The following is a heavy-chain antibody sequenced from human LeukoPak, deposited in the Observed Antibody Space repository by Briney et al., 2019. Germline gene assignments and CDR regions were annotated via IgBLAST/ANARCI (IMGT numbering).Heavy chain of an antibody. V-gene: IGHV4-34*01. CDR1: GGSFSGYY. J-gene: IGHJ4*02. CDR2: INHSGST. CDR3: ARGYSGYDPSGFDY. D-gene: IGHD5-12*01. Sequence: SETLSLTCAVYGGSFSGYYWSWIRQPPGKGLEWIGEINHSGSTNYNPSLKSRVTISVDTSKNQFSLKLSSVTAADTAVYYCARGYSGYDPSGFDYWGQGTLVTVSS.